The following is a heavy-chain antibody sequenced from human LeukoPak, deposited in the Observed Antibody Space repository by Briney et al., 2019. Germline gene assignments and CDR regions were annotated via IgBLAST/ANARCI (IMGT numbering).Heavy chain of an antibody. CDR3: ARVGARQILEY. CDR2: IKQDGGEK. D-gene: IGHD4-17*01. Sequence: PGGSLRLSCAASEFTFSSYWMSWVRQAPGKGLEWVANIKQDGGEKYYLDSVKGRFTVSRNNAKNSLYLHMNSLRAEDTAVYYCARVGARQILEYWGQGTLVTVSS. CDR1: EFTFSSYW. J-gene: IGHJ4*02. V-gene: IGHV3-7*01.